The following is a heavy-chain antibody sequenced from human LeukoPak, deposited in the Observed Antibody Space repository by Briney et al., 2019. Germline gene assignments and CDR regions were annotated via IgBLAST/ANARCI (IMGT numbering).Heavy chain of an antibody. CDR3: ARDKGRVVWEPDTAPFDI. D-gene: IGHD1-26*01. J-gene: IGHJ3*02. CDR2: ISAYNGNT. Sequence: ASVKVSCKASGYTFTSYGISWVRQAPGQGLEWMGWISAYNGNTNYAQKLQGRVTMTTDTSTSTAYMELRSLRSDDTAVYYCARDKGRVVWEPDTAPFDIWGQGTMVTVSS. V-gene: IGHV1-18*01. CDR1: GYTFTSYG.